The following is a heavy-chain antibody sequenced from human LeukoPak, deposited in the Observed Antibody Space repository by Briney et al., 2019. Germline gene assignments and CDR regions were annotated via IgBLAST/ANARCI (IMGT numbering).Heavy chain of an antibody. CDR3: AKDLGKGYYYYGMDV. V-gene: IGHV3-9*01. CDR2: ISWNSGSI. J-gene: IGHJ6*02. Sequence: GRSLRLSCAASGFTFDDYAMHWVRQAPGKGLEWVSGISWNSGSIGYADSVKGRFTISRDNAKNSLYLQMNSLRAEDTALYYCAKDLGKGYYYYGMDVWGQGTTVTVSS. CDR1: GFTFDDYA.